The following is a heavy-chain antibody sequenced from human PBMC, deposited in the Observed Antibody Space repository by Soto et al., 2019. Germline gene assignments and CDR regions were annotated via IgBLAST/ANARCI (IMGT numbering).Heavy chain of an antibody. CDR2: IYWDDDK. J-gene: IGHJ4*02. V-gene: IGHV2-5*02. CDR3: ARGGWTTYYSPFFDY. Sequence: QITLKESGPTLVSPTQTLTLTCTFSGFSLSSSGVGVGWIRQPPGKALEWLALIYWDDDKRYSPSLKSRLTITKDTSKNQVVLTLTKLDTVDTDTYYCARGGWTTYYSPFFDYWGQGTLVTVSS. CDR1: GFSLSSSGVG. D-gene: IGHD3-10*01.